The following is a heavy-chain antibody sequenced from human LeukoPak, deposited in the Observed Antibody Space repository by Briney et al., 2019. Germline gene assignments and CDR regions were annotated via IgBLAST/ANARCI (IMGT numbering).Heavy chain of an antibody. J-gene: IGHJ6*02. CDR1: GFTVGNNY. CDR3: TGYTHKGV. Sequence: GSLRLSCTASGFTVGNNYMSWVPQAPGKGLEWVSVLYSRGDPYYADSVKGRFTISRDSSKNTLYLQMNSLRAEDTAVYYCTGYTHKGVWGQGTPLTVSS. V-gene: IGHV3-66*01. CDR2: LYSRGDP.